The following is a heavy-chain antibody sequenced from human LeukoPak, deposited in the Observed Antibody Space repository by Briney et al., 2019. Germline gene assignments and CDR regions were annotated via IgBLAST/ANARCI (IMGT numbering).Heavy chain of an antibody. Sequence: PSETLSLTCTVSGGSISRSSYYWGWIRQPPGKGLEWIGSIYYSGSTYYNPSLKSRVTISVDTSKNQFSLKLSSVTAADTAVYYCARALTFLGRIDYWGQGTLVTVSS. D-gene: IGHD3-3*01. CDR2: IYYSGST. V-gene: IGHV4-39*01. CDR1: GGSISRSSYY. CDR3: ARALTFLGRIDY. J-gene: IGHJ4*02.